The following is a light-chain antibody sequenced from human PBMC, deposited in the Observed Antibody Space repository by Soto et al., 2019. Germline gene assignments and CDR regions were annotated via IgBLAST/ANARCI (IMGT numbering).Light chain of an antibody. CDR3: QQYYSTQYT. CDR1: QSVLYNSNNKNY. CDR2: WAS. Sequence: DIVMTQSPDSLAVSLGERATINCKSSQSVLYNSNNKNYLAWYQQKPGQPPKLLIYWASTRESGVPDRFSGSGSGTDFTLTISSLQAEDVAVYNCQQYYSTQYTFGQGTKLEIK. V-gene: IGKV4-1*01. J-gene: IGKJ2*01.